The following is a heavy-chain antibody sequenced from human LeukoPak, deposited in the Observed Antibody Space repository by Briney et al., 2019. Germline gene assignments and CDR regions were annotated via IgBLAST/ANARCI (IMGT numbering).Heavy chain of an antibody. CDR3: AKNGDRGAYCSGGTCYPYYYHYMDV. Sequence: GGSLRLSCAASGFTFSSYEMNWVRQAPGKGLEWVSYISSSSSTIYYADSVKGRFTVSRDNSKNTLYLQMNSLSAEDTAVYYCAKNGDRGAYCSGGTCYPYYYHYMDVWGKGTTVTISS. J-gene: IGHJ6*03. V-gene: IGHV3-48*03. CDR1: GFTFSSYE. CDR2: ISSSSSTI. D-gene: IGHD2-15*01.